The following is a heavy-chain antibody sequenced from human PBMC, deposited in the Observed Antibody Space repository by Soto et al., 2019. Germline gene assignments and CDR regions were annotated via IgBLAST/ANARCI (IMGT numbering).Heavy chain of an antibody. CDR3: ARVKGDNWNYVNYYYYGMDV. CDR2: TYYRSKWYN. J-gene: IGHJ6*02. CDR1: GDSVSSNSAA. D-gene: IGHD1-7*01. Sequence: SQTLSLTCAISGDSVSSNSAAWNWIRQSPSRGLEWLGRTYYRSKWYNDYAVSVKSRITINPDTSKNQFSLQLNSVTPEDTAVYYCARVKGDNWNYVNYYYYGMDVWGQRTTVTVSS. V-gene: IGHV6-1*01.